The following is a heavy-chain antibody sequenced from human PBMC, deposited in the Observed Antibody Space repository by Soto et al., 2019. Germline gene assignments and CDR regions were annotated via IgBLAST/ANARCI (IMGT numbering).Heavy chain of an antibody. CDR3: ARDGEDGSGSPYPGC. CDR2: IYYIGIN. V-gene: IGHV4-59*01. CDR1: DGTMSDYX. J-gene: IGHJ4*02. Sequence: SHTYSVSDGTMSDYXGSRLRKTPGKVLEWIWYIYYIGINDYNTSLKSRVTISVDTSKMQFSMRMTSVTAADTALYYCARDGEDGSGSPYPGCWGPGNHVTLSS. D-gene: IGHD3-10*01.